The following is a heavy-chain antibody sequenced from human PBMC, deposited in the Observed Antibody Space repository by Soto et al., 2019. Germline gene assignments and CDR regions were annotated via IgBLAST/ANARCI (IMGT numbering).Heavy chain of an antibody. Sequence: KVSCKASGGTFSSYAISWVRQAPGQGLEWMGGIIPIFGTANYAQKFQGRVTITADESTSTAYMELSSLRSEDTAVYYCARGTVVVTAIRRYYYGMDVWGQGTTVTVSS. CDR1: GGTFSSYA. CDR2: IIPIFGTA. D-gene: IGHD2-21*02. V-gene: IGHV1-69*01. J-gene: IGHJ6*02. CDR3: ARGTVVVTAIRRYYYGMDV.